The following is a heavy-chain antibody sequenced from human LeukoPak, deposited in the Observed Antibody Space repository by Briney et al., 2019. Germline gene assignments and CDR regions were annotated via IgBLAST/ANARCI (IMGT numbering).Heavy chain of an antibody. CDR2: ISGSGGST. D-gene: IGHD2-2*01. Sequence: QLGGSLRLSCVASGFTFSSYAMSWVRQAPGKGLEWVSFISGSGGSTYYTDSVKGRFTISRDNSKNTLSLQMNSLRADDTAVYYCAKSQTYQLLHAFDIWGQGTMVTVSS. V-gene: IGHV3-23*01. J-gene: IGHJ3*02. CDR1: GFTFSSYA. CDR3: AKSQTYQLLHAFDI.